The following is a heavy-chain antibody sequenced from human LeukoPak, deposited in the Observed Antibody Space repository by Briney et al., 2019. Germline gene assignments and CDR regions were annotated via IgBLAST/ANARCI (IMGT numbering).Heavy chain of an antibody. D-gene: IGHD1-26*01. CDR3: AKENPVGGTNYFDY. Sequence: PGGSLRLSCAASGFTVSSNYMSWVRQAPGKGLEWVSAITGSGDSTYYADSVKGRFTISRDNSKNTLSLQMNSLRAEDTAVYYCAKENPVGGTNYFDYWGQGTLVTVPS. V-gene: IGHV3-23*01. CDR1: GFTVSSNY. CDR2: ITGSGDST. J-gene: IGHJ4*02.